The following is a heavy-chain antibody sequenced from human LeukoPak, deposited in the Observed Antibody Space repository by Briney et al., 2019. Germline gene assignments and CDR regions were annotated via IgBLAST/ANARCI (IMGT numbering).Heavy chain of an antibody. CDR1: GGSISSYY. J-gene: IGHJ2*01. Sequence: SETLSLTCTVSGGSISSYYWSWIRQPPGKGLEWIGYIYYSGSTNYNPSLKSRVTISVDTSKNQFSLKLTSVTAADTALYYCARNIGWYFDLWGRGTLVTVSS. V-gene: IGHV4-59*01. D-gene: IGHD3-10*01. CDR2: IYYSGST. CDR3: ARNIGWYFDL.